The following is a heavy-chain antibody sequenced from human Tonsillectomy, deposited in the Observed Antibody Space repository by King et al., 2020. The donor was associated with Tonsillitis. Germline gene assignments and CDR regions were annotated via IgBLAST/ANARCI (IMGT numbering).Heavy chain of an antibody. CDR1: GGTFSSYA. V-gene: IGHV1-69*09. D-gene: IGHD5-12*01. J-gene: IGHJ6*02. Sequence: QLVQSGAEVKKPGSSVKVSCKASGGTFSSYAISWVRQAPGQGLEWMGRIIPILGIANYAQKFQGRVTITADKSTSTAYMELSSLRSEDTAVYYCAASGYESSYYYYGMDVWGQGTTVTVSS. CDR2: IIPILGIA. CDR3: AASGYESSYYYYGMDV.